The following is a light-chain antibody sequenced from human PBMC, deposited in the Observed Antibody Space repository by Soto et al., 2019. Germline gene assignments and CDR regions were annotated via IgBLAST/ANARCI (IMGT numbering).Light chain of an antibody. CDR1: SSDVGGYNY. V-gene: IGLV2-14*01. CDR3: GSYTSNSTLGL. CDR2: EVS. Sequence: QSALTQPASVSGSPGQSITISCTGTSSDVGGYNYVSWYQQHPGKAPKLMIYEVSNRPSGVSNRFSGSKSGNTASLTISGLQAEDEADYYCGSYTSNSTLGLFGGGTKLTVL. J-gene: IGLJ2*01.